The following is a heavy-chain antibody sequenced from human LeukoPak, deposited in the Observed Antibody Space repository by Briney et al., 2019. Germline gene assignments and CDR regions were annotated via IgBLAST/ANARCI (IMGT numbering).Heavy chain of an antibody. J-gene: IGHJ4*02. CDR2: ISAYNGNT. CDR1: GYTITSYG. Sequence: ASVKVSCKASGYTITSYGISWVRQAPGQGPEGMGWISAYNGNTNYAQKLQGRVTMTTDTSTSTAYMELRSLRSDDTAVYYCARETTVTGVDYWGQGTLVTVSS. V-gene: IGHV1-18*01. CDR3: ARETTVTGVDY. D-gene: IGHD4-11*01.